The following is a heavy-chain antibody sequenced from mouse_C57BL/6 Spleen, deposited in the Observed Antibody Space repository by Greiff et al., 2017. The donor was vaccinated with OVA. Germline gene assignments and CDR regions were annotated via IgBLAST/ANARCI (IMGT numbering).Heavy chain of an antibody. CDR2: IDPSDSYT. CDR1: GYTFTSYW. V-gene: IGHV1-69*01. J-gene: IGHJ2*01. D-gene: IGHD1-1*01. Sequence: QVQLQQPGAELVMPGASVKLSCKASGYTFTSYWMHWVKQRPGQGLEWIGEIDPSDSYTNYNQKFKGKSTLTVYKSSSTAYMQLSSLTSEDSAVYYCASGVLRRPPIDYWGQGTTLTVSS. CDR3: ASGVLRRPPIDY.